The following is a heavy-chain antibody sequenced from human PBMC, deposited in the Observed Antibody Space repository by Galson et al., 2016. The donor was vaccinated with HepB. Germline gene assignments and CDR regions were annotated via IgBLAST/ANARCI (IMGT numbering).Heavy chain of an antibody. CDR1: AFTFNIYA. V-gene: IGHV3-23*01. J-gene: IGHJ6*02. D-gene: IGHD4-11*01. CDR2: ISDTGGST. CDR3: AKSGIQLADYYYYGMDV. Sequence: SLRLSCAASAFTFNIYAMSWVRQAPEKGLEWVSGISDTGGSTYYGDSVKGRFTISRDNSKNTLYLQMHSLSAEDTAIYYCAKSGIQLADYYYYGMDVWGQGTTVTVSS.